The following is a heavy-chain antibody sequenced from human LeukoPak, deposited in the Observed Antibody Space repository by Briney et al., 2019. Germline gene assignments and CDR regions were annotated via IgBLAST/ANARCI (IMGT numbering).Heavy chain of an antibody. CDR2: IFGSGGSA. Sequence: GGSLRLSCVASGFTFNSYAMYWVRQAPGKGLEWISGIFGSGGSAHYADSVKGRFTISRDNSKNTVYLQLDSLRVEDTAVYYCGKTTVGYSSGRYPGWPVDYWGQGALVTVSS. J-gene: IGHJ4*02. CDR1: GFTFNSYA. CDR3: GKTTVGYSSGRYPGWPVDY. V-gene: IGHV3-23*01. D-gene: IGHD2-15*01.